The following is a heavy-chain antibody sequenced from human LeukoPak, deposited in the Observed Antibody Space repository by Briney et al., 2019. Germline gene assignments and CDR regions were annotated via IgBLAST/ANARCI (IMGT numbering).Heavy chain of an antibody. V-gene: IGHV1-69*13. CDR3: AKDQNTVATAPFDY. J-gene: IGHJ4*02. Sequence: GASVKVSCKASGGTFSSYAISWVRQAPGQGLEWMGGIIPIFGTANYAQKFQGRVTVTADESTSTAYMELSSLRSEDTAVYYCAKDQNTVATAPFDYWGLGTLVTVSS. CDR2: IIPIFGTA. CDR1: GGTFSSYA. D-gene: IGHD4-17*01.